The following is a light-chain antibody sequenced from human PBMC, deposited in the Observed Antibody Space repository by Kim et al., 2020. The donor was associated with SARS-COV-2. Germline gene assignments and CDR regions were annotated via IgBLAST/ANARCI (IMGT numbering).Light chain of an antibody. CDR2: AVS. J-gene: IGLJ1*01. CDR3: SSYTRSSTNYV. Sequence: QSITISFTGTSSDVGSDNYVSWYQQHPGKAPKLMIYAVSNRPSGVSNRFSGSKSGNTASLTISGLQAEDEADYYCSSYTRSSTNYVFGTGTKVTVL. V-gene: IGLV2-14*03. CDR1: SSDVGSDNY.